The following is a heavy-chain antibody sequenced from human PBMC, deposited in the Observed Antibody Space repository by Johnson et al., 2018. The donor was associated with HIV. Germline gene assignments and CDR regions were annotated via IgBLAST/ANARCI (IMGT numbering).Heavy chain of an antibody. CDR3: ARAHLIFPKNAFDI. V-gene: IGHV3-7*01. D-gene: IGHD3-3*02. CDR2: INLDGSEK. J-gene: IGHJ3*02. Sequence: MQLVESGGDLVQHGGSLRLSCAASGFTFNSFWLSWVRQAPGKGLEWVANINLDGSEKYYVDSVKGRFTISRDNVRNSVYLQMNSLGVEDTGFYYCARAHLIFPKNAFDIWGQGTMVTVSS. CDR1: GFTFNSFW.